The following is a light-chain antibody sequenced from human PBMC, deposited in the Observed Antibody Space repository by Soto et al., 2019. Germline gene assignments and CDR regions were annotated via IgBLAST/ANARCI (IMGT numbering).Light chain of an antibody. CDR1: QSVLYSSNNKNY. J-gene: IGKJ1*01. Sequence: DLVLTQSPDSLAVSLGERATINCKSSQSVLYSSNNKNYVAWYLQKSGQSPQLLIYLTSIRASGVPDRFNGSGSGTDFTLKISKVEAEDVGVYYCMQALQTPPWTFGQGTKVDIK. V-gene: IGKV4-1*01. CDR2: LTS. CDR3: MQALQTPPWT.